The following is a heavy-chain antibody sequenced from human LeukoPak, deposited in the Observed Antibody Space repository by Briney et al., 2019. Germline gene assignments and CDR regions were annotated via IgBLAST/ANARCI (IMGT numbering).Heavy chain of an antibody. CDR1: GGSISSGSYY. J-gene: IGHJ3*02. CDR2: IYTSGST. Sequence: TLSLTCTVSGGSISSGSYYWSWIRQPAGKGLEWIGRIYTSGSTNYNPSLKSRVTISVDTSKNQFSLKLSSVTAADTAVYYCASSPDHGIAERDAFDIWGQGTMVTVSS. CDR3: ASSPDHGIAERDAFDI. D-gene: IGHD6-13*01. V-gene: IGHV4-61*02.